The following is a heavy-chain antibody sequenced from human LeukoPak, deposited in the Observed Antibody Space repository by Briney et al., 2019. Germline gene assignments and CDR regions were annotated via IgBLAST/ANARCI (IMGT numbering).Heavy chain of an antibody. CDR1: GFTFSSYG. CDR2: ISYDGSNK. V-gene: IGHV3-30*03. Sequence: PGGSLRLSCAASGFTFSSYGMHWVRQAPGKGLEWVAVISYDGSNKYYADSVKGRFTISRDNSKNTLYLQMNSLRAEDTAVYYCARINPTGDLNFDYWGQGTLVTVSS. D-gene: IGHD7-27*01. J-gene: IGHJ4*02. CDR3: ARINPTGDLNFDY.